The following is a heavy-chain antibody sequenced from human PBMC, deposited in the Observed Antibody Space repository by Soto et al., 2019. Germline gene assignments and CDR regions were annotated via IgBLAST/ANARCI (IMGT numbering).Heavy chain of an antibody. D-gene: IGHD6-13*01. V-gene: IGHV1-18*01. Sequence: ASVKVSCKASGYTFPSYGITWVRQAPGQGLEWMGWISAYNGNTNYAQKLQGRVTMTTDTSTSTAYMELRSLISDDTAVYYCARAASTAAGTRYFQHWGQGTLVTVSS. CDR3: ARAASTAAGTRYFQH. CDR2: ISAYNGNT. J-gene: IGHJ1*01. CDR1: GYTFPSYG.